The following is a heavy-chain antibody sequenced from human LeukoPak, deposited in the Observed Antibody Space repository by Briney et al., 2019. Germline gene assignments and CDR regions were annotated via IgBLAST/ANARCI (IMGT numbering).Heavy chain of an antibody. CDR3: ARLGSYGGNSGTYYYYMDV. D-gene: IGHD4-23*01. V-gene: IGHV4-59*12. CDR2: IYYSGST. CDR1: GGSISSYY. Sequence: PSETLSLTCTVSGGSISSYYWSWIRQPPGKGLEWIGYIYYSGSTNYSPSLKSRVTISVDTSKNQFALKLSSVIAADTAVYYCARLGSYGGNSGTYYYYMDVWGKGTTVTVSS. J-gene: IGHJ6*03.